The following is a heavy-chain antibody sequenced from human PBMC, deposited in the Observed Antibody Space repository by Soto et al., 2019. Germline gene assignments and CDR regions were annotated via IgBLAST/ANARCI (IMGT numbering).Heavy chain of an antibody. D-gene: IGHD6-25*01. CDR2: ISDSGNTI. Sequence: QVQLVQSGGGLVKPGGSLTLSCAASGFSFSDYYMIWVRQAPGKGLEWLSYISDSGNTIYYADSVRARFTIFRDNAANSVYRQMTGLSDGDTAFYYCARGGSGWTRGGWLGPWGQGSLVTVSS. CDR1: GFSFSDYY. J-gene: IGHJ5*02. CDR3: ARGGSGWTRGGWLGP. V-gene: IGHV3-11*01.